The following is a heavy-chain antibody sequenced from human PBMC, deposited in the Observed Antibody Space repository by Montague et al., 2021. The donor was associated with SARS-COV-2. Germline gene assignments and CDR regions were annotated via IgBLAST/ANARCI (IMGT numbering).Heavy chain of an antibody. CDR3: ARVMATISGKDVNDY. CDR1: GFTFSSYE. V-gene: IGHV3-48*03. J-gene: IGHJ4*02. Sequence: SLRLSCAASGFTFSSYEMNLVRQAPGKGLEWVSYISSSGSTIYYADSVKGRFTISRDNAKNSLYLQMNSLRAEDTAVYYCARVMATISGKDVNDYWGQGTLVTVSS. D-gene: IGHD5-24*01. CDR2: ISSSGSTI.